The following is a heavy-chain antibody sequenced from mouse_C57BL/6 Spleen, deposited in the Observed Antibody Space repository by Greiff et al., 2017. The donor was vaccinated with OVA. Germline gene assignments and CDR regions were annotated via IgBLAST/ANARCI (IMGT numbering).Heavy chain of an antibody. Sequence: VKVVESGPGLVQPSQSLSITCTVSGFSLTSYGVHWVRQSPGKGLEWLGVIWRGGSTDYNAAFMSRLSITKDNSKSQVFFKMNSLQADDTAIYYCAKDSSGPIKVDYWGQGTSVTVSS. D-gene: IGHD3-2*02. V-gene: IGHV2-5*01. J-gene: IGHJ4*01. CDR1: GFSLTSYG. CDR2: IWRGGST. CDR3: AKDSSGPIKVDY.